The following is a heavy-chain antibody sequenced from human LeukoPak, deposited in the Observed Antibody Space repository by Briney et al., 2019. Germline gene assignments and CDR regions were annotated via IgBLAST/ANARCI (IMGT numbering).Heavy chain of an antibody. CDR2: IIPIFGIA. V-gene: IGHV1-69*04. Sequence: SVKVSCKASGGTFSSYAINWVRQAPGQGLEWMGRIIPIFGIANYAQKFQGRVTITADKSTSTAYMELSSLRSEDTAVYYCAREDRGAIVVVPAAKGGWFDPWGQGTLVTVSS. J-gene: IGHJ5*02. D-gene: IGHD2-2*01. CDR1: GGTFSSYA. CDR3: AREDRGAIVVVPAAKGGWFDP.